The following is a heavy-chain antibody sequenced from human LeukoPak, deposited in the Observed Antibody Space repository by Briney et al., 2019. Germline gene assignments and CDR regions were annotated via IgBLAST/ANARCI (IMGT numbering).Heavy chain of an antibody. CDR3: GSSRQYVGAFDI. Sequence: GGSLRLSCAASGFTVITNDMTWVRQAPGKGLEWVSYISSGSGTIKYADSVRGRFTIFRDDATESVFLQMTSLRAEDTAIYFCGSSRQYVGAFDIWGQGTLVTVSS. V-gene: IGHV3-48*04. CDR2: ISSGSGTI. D-gene: IGHD2-8*01. J-gene: IGHJ3*02. CDR1: GFTVITND.